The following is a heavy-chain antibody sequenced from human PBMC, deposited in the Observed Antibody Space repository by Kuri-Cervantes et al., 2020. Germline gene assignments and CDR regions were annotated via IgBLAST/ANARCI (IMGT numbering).Heavy chain of an antibody. CDR3: AKQWSGFSSGWFFL. D-gene: IGHD3-22*01. CDR1: GGSVSSVGYY. Sequence: ESLKISCTVSGGSVSSVGYYWTWIRQPPGKGLEWIGTIYYSGITYHNPSLKSRLTISVDTSKNQFSLKLTSVTVADSATYYCAKQWSGFSSGWFFLWGQGALVTVSS. V-gene: IGHV4-39*01. J-gene: IGHJ5*02. CDR2: IYYSGIT.